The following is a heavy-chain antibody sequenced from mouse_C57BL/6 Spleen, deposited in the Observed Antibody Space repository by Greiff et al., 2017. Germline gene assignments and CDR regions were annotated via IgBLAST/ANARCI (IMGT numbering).Heavy chain of an antibody. CDR3: AKPSIHYAMDY. D-gene: IGHD2-10*02. Sequence: EVKVEESGGGLVKPGGSLKLSCAASGMHWVRQAPEKGLEWVAYISSGSSTIYYADTVKGRFTISRDNAKNTLFLQMTSLRSEDTAMYYCAKPSIHYAMDYWGQGTSVTVSS. CDR2: ISSGSSTI. CDR1: G. V-gene: IGHV5-17*01. J-gene: IGHJ4*01.